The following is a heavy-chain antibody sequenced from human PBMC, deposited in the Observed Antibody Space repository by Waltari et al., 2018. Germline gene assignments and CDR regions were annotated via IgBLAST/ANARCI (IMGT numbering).Heavy chain of an antibody. V-gene: IGHV4-59*01. Sequence: QVQLQESGPGLVKPSETLSLTCPVSGGSISSYYWSWIRQPQGKGLEWIGYIYYSGSTNYNPSLKSRVTISVDTSKTQFSLKLSSVTAADTAVYYCARARRAARLHHYYYYGMDVWGQGTTVTVSS. CDR1: GGSISSYY. D-gene: IGHD6-6*01. CDR2: IYYSGST. CDR3: ARARRAARLHHYYYYGMDV. J-gene: IGHJ6*02.